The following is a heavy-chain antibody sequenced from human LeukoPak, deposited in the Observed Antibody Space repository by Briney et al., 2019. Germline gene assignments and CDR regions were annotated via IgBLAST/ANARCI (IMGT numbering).Heavy chain of an antibody. J-gene: IGHJ3*02. CDR3: ARAYCSCVTCYKSNAFDI. Sequence: GASVKVSCKASGYTFTAYYMHWVRQAPGQGLEWMGWINPNSGGTNYAQKFQGRVTMARDTSISTAYMEMSRLRSDDTAVYYCARAYCSCVTCYKSNAFDIWGQGTMVTVSS. D-gene: IGHD2-15*01. CDR2: INPNSGGT. CDR1: GYTFTAYY. V-gene: IGHV1-2*02.